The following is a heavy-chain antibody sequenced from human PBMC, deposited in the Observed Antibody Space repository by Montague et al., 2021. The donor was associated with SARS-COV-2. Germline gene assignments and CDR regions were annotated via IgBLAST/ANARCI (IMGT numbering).Heavy chain of an antibody. CDR3: AGKVLTVPADY. CDR2: ISYGGIA. CDR1: GVSITSTNW. J-gene: IGHJ4*02. Sequence: SETLSLTCAVSGVSITSTNWWSLVRQPPGKGLEWIGEISYGGIATYNPPLKSRAPISMDRSRNLFSLKLSSVTAADTAIYYCAGKVLTVPADYWGQGTLVTVS. V-gene: IGHV4-4*02. D-gene: IGHD4-11*01.